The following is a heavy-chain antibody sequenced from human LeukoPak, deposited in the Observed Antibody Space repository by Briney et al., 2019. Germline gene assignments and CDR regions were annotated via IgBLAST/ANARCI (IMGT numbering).Heavy chain of an antibody. D-gene: IGHD3-10*02. CDR1: GVTFCSYE. CDR3: AELGITMIGGV. V-gene: IGHV3-48*03. Sequence: GGSLRLSCAASGVTFCSYEMNWVRRAPGTGVEWVSDISSSGSTIYYADSVKGRFTISRDNAKNSLYLQMNSLRAEDTAVYYCAELGITMIGGVWGKGTTVTISS. CDR2: ISSSGSTI. J-gene: IGHJ6*04.